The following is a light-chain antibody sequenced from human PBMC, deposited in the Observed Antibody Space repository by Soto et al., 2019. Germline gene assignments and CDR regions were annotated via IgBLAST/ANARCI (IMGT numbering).Light chain of an antibody. V-gene: IGKV3-20*01. CDR2: GAF. CDR3: QEYDTAPLT. J-gene: IGKJ4*01. CDR1: QSVSSNY. Sequence: EVVLTQSPGTLSLSPGERATLSCRASQSVSSNYLAWYQQKPGRAPRLLICGAFFRATGIPDRFSGSASGTDFPHTISGLAPEDFAVYYCQEYDTAPLTFGGGTRVEI.